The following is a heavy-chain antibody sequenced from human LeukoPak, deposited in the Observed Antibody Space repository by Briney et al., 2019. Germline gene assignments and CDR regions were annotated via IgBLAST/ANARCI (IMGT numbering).Heavy chain of an antibody. CDR3: AAAYDSGTYYYYYGMDV. Sequence: VASVKVSCKASGFTFTNSAVQWMRQTRGQRLEWIGCIIVGSGNTNYAQKFQERVTITRDMSTSTAYMELRSLRSEDTAVYYCAAAYDSGTYYYYYGMDVWGQGTTVTVSS. CDR2: IIVGSGNT. V-gene: IGHV1-58*01. CDR1: GFTFTNSA. J-gene: IGHJ6*02. D-gene: IGHD3-22*01.